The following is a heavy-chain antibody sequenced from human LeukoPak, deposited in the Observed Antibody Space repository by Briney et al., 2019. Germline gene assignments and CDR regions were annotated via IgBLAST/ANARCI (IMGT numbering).Heavy chain of an antibody. CDR2: IYYSGST. J-gene: IGHJ4*02. V-gene: IGHV4-39*01. CDR1: GGSISSSSYY. Sequence: SETLSLTCTVSGGSISSSSYYWGWIRQPPGKGLEWIGSIYYSGSTNYNPSLKSRVTISVDTSKNQFSLRLSSVTAADTAVYYCARHRSGWLQSSFDYWGQGTLVTVSS. CDR3: ARHRSGWLQSSFDY. D-gene: IGHD5-24*01.